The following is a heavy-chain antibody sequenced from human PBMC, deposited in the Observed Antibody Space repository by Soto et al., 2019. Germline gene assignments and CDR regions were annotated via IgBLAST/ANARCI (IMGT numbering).Heavy chain of an antibody. CDR2: IIPIFGTA. J-gene: IGHJ4*02. D-gene: IGHD1-1*01. Sequence: GASLKVSCKASGGTFSSYAISWVRQAPGQGLEWMGGIIPIFGTANYAQKFQGRVTITADESTSTAYMELSSLRSEDTAVYYCARGDSGPGGSDYWGQGTLVTVSS. CDR1: GGTFSSYA. CDR3: ARGDSGPGGSDY. V-gene: IGHV1-69*13.